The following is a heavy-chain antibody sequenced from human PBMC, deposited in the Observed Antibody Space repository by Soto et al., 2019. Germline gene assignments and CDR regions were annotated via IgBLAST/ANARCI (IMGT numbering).Heavy chain of an antibody. CDR1: GYGFTTYG. CDR2: ISAHNGNT. Sequence: QVHLVQSGAEVKKPGASVKVSCKGSGYGFTTYGITWVRQAPGQGLEWMAWISAHNGNTNYAQKVQGRVTVTRDTSTSTAYMEPRSLRYDDTAVYYCARGRDGDYWGQGALVTVSS. CDR3: ARGRDGDY. D-gene: IGHD6-6*01. V-gene: IGHV1-18*01. J-gene: IGHJ4*02.